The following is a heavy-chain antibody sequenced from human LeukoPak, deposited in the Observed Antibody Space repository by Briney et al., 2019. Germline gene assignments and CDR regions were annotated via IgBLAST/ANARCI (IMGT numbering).Heavy chain of an antibody. V-gene: IGHV4-59*12. CDR1: GGSMSSYY. D-gene: IGHD6-13*01. J-gene: IGHJ4*02. CDR2: IYYTGST. Sequence: SETLSPTCTVSGGSMSSYYWSWIRQPPGKGLEYIGYIYYTGSTYYNPSLKSRVTISVDTSKRRFSLRLSSVSAADTAVYYCARDATAGNFDYWGQGTLVTVSS. CDR3: ARDATAGNFDY.